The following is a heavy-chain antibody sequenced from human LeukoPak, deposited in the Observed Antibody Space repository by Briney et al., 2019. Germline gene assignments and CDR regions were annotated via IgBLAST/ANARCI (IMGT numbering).Heavy chain of an antibody. D-gene: IGHD3-22*01. J-gene: IGHJ4*02. V-gene: IGHV3-30*03. CDR1: GFTFSAFG. CDR2: VTSDGKKK. CDR3: ARSYYYDSNGYWYYFDY. Sequence: GGSLRLSCSASGFTFSAFGMHWVRQAPGKGLEWVAVVTSDGKKKYYADSVKARFTITRDNSKNILHLEMDRLRDEDTATYYCARSYYYDSNGYWYYFDYWGQGEVVIVS.